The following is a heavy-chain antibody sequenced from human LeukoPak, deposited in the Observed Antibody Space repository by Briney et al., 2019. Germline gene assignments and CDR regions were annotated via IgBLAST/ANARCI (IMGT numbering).Heavy chain of an antibody. D-gene: IGHD3-22*01. CDR1: GFTVSSNY. CDR3: AREWLSLVDY. Sequence: GGSLRLSCAASGFTVSSNYMSWVRQAPGKGLEWVSVIYSGGSTYYADSVKGRFTISRDNSKNTLYLQMNSLRAEDTAVYYCAREWLSLVDYWGQRTLVTVSS. J-gene: IGHJ4*02. V-gene: IGHV3-66*01. CDR2: IYSGGST.